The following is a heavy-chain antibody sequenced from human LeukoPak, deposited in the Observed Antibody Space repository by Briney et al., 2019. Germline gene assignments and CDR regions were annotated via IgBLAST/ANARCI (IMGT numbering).Heavy chain of an antibody. CDR3: ARLYNYYGSGSYHGDHIYVDWFDP. CDR1: GGSISSHY. CDR2: RYENGGT. Sequence: PSETLSLTCTVSGGSISSHYWSWIRQPPGKGLEWIGCRYENGGTNYNPSLESRVTLSVDTSKNQFSLKLSSVTAADTAVYYCARLYNYYGSGSYHGDHIYVDWFDPWGQGTLVTVSS. D-gene: IGHD3-10*01. J-gene: IGHJ5*02. V-gene: IGHV4-59*08.